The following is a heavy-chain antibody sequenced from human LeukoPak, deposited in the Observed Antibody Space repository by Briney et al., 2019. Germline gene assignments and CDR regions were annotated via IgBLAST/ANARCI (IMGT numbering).Heavy chain of an antibody. CDR2: IYYSGST. CDR1: GDLSTYY. V-gene: IGHV4-59*01. J-gene: IGHJ6*02. Sequence: SETLSLTCTVSGDLSTYYWSWIRQPPGKGLEWIGYIYYSGSTNYNPSLKSRVTISVDTSKNQFSLKLSSVTAADPAVYYCAREGGGSSGSYSDYYYYYYGMDVWGQGTTVTVSS. CDR3: AREGGGSSGSYSDYYYYYYGMDV. D-gene: IGHD3-10*01.